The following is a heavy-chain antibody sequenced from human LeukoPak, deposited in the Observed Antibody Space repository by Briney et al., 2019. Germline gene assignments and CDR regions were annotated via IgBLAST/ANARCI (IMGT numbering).Heavy chain of an antibody. V-gene: IGHV3-48*01. D-gene: IGHD3-16*01. CDR2: ISTSSGTI. CDR3: VRSYGMDV. Sequence: GGSLRLSCAASGFTFSRYDMNWVRQAPGKGLEWISYISTSSGTIYYADSVKGRFTISRDNANNSLYLQLNSLRAEDTALYYCVRSYGMDVWGQGTTVTVSS. CDR1: GFTFSRYD. J-gene: IGHJ6*02.